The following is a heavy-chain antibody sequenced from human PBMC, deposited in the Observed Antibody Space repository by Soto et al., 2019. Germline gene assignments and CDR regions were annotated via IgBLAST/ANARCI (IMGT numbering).Heavy chain of an antibody. Sequence: SVKVSCKASGGTFSSYAISWVRQAPGQGLEWMGGIIPIFGTANYAQKFQGRVTITADESTSTAYMELSSLRSEDTAVYYCGRHIRVYLGRSGISSWFDPWGQGTLVTVSS. CDR3: GRHIRVYLGRSGISSWFDP. V-gene: IGHV1-69*13. CDR1: GGTFSSYA. D-gene: IGHD1-1*01. J-gene: IGHJ5*02. CDR2: IIPIFGTA.